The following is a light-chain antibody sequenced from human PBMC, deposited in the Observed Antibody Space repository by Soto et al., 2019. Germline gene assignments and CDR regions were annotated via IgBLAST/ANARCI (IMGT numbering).Light chain of an antibody. CDR2: AAS. V-gene: IGKV1-27*01. CDR1: QGISYY. Sequence: DIQMTQSPSSLSASVGDRVTITCRASQGISYYLGCYQQKPGKVPELLIYAASSLQSGVPSRFRGTGSGPDCNLTISSLQPADVATYYRQKYNSAPLTLGGGTKLEI. J-gene: IGKJ4*01. CDR3: QKYNSAPLT.